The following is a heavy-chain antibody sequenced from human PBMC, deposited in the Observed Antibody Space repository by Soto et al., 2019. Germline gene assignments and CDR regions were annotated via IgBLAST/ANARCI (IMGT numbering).Heavy chain of an antibody. D-gene: IGHD3-10*01. CDR2: ISPMFGAA. V-gene: IGHV1-69*19. J-gene: IGHJ4*02. Sequence: QVQLVQSGAEMKKPGSSVKVSCQSSGGTFNTYAMNWVRQAPGQGPEWMGDISPMFGAANYAPKFQGTVTITADECTGTSYMQLPSLTSDDTALYFCRREAQVHTPAFVYRGQGTRVT. CDR1: GGTFNTYA. CDR3: RREAQVHTPAFVY.